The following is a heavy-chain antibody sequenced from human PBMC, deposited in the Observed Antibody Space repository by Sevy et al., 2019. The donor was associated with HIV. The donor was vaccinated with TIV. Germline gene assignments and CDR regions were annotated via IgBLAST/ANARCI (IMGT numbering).Heavy chain of an antibody. V-gene: IGHV1-8*01. J-gene: IGHJ4*02. CDR1: GYTFTSYD. Sequence: ASLKVSCKASGYTFTSYDINWVRQATGQGLEWMGWMNPNSGNTGYAQKFQGRVTMTRNTSISTAYMELSSLRSEDTAVYFCARAGSGWYDQYFDPWGQGTLVTVSS. CDR2: MNPNSGNT. D-gene: IGHD6-19*01. CDR3: ARAGSGWYDQYFDP.